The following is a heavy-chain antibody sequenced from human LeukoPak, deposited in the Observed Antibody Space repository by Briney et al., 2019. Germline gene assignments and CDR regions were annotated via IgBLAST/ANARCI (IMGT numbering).Heavy chain of an antibody. J-gene: IGHJ4*02. V-gene: IGHV3-30*18. CDR3: AKEDYYDSSGHREAYFDY. CDR1: GFTFSSYG. CDR2: ISYDGSNK. D-gene: IGHD3-22*01. Sequence: QAGGSLRLSCAASGFTFSSYGMHWVRQAPGKGLEWVAVISYDGSNKYYADSVKGRFTISRDNFKNMLYLQMNSLRAEDTAVYYCAKEDYYDSSGHREAYFDYWGQGTLVTVSS.